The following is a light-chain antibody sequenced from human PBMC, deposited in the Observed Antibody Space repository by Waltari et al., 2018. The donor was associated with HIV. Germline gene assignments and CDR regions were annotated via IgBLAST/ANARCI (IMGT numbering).Light chain of an antibody. CDR1: SNDIGPYNY. Sequence: PPAASGSPGQSVTISCTGTSNDIGPYNYVPWYQQHPDRVPRLIIYEVNKRPAGVPDRFSGSKSGNTASLTVSGLQAEDEADYYCTSYAGSNNLVVFGGGTKLTVL. CDR3: TSYAGSNNLVV. V-gene: IGLV2-8*01. CDR2: EVN. J-gene: IGLJ3*02.